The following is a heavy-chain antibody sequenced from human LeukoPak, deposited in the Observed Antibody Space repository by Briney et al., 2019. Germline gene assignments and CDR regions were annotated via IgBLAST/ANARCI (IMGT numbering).Heavy chain of an antibody. Sequence: GGSLRLSCAASGFTFSIYGMNWVRQAPGKGLEWVSGISDSGGTTYYADSVKGRFTISRDNSKNTLYLQMHSLRPEDTAIYYWAKIRAARPGYWGQGTLVTVSS. CDR2: ISDSGGTT. V-gene: IGHV3-23*01. D-gene: IGHD6-6*01. J-gene: IGHJ4*02. CDR1: GFTFSIYG. CDR3: AKIRAARPGY.